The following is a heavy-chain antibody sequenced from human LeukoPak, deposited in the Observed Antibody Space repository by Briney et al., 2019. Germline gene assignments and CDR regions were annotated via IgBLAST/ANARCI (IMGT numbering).Heavy chain of an antibody. V-gene: IGHV1-8*01. CDR3: GKDPNGDYVGAFDM. CDR2: MNPNSGNT. J-gene: IGHJ3*02. CDR1: GYTFTSYD. Sequence: GASVKVSCKASGYTFTSYDINWVRQATGQGLEWMGWMNPNSGNTGYAQKFQGRVTMTRNTSISTAYMELRSLRSEDTAVYYCGKDPNGDYVGAFDMWGQGTMVTVSP. D-gene: IGHD4-17*01.